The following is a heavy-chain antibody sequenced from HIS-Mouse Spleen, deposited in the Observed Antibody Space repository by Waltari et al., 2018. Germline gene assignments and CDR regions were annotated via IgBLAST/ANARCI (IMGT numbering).Heavy chain of an antibody. J-gene: IGHJ4*02. Sequence: QVQLVESGGGVVQPGRSLRLSCAASGFTFSSYAMHWVRQAPGKGLEWVEVISYDGSTKYYADSVKGRFTISRDNSKNTLYLQMNSLRAEDTAVYYCARDHRNNWAIRDWGQGTLVTVSS. D-gene: IGHD1-20*01. CDR1: GFTFSSYA. CDR2: ISYDGSTK. V-gene: IGHV3-30-3*01. CDR3: ARDHRNNWAIRD.